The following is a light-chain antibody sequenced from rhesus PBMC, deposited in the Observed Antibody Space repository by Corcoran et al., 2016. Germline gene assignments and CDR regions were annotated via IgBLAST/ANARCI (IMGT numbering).Light chain of an antibody. Sequence: QVILTQSPATLSLSPGERATLSCRASQSVSSNLAWYQQKPGQAPRLLIYGASSRDTGIPGMSSGSGSGTEFMLTISSLEPEDVAVYYCQKYSSSPPTFGQGTKVEIK. CDR2: GAS. J-gene: IGKJ1*01. CDR1: QSVSSN. V-gene: IGKV3-53*01. CDR3: QKYSSSPPT.